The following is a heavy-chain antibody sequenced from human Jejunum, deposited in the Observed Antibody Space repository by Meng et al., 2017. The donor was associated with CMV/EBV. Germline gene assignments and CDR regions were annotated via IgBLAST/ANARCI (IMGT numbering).Heavy chain of an antibody. CDR1: GYTFTDFG. J-gene: IGHJ4*02. Sequence: QVQPVQSGPEVKKPGASVSVSCKTSGYTFTDFGISWVRQAPGQGLEWMGWTSAYNTHTNYAQKFQDRFTMTTDTSTNTAYMELRNLRSDDTAMYYCARGTGAGNYWGPGTLVTVSS. V-gene: IGHV1-18*01. CDR2: TSAYNTHT. D-gene: IGHD1-26*01. CDR3: ARGTGAGNY.